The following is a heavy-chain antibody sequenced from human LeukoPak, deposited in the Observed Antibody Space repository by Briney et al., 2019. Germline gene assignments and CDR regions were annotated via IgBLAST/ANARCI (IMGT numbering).Heavy chain of an antibody. CDR2: IYYSGST. D-gene: IGHD6-6*01. V-gene: IGHV4-59*12. Sequence: PSETLSLTCTVSGGSISSYYWSWIRQPPGKGLEWIGYIYYSGSTNYNPSLKSRVTISVDTSKNQFSLKLSSVTAADTAVYYCAREQAGAARIPGPYYYYYGTDVWGQGTTVTVSS. J-gene: IGHJ6*02. CDR3: AREQAGAARIPGPYYYYYGTDV. CDR1: GGSISSYY.